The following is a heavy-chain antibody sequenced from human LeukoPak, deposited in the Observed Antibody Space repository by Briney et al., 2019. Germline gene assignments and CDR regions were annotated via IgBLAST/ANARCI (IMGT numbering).Heavy chain of an antibody. CDR1: GGSISSGGYY. CDR2: IYYSGST. J-gene: IGHJ4*02. V-gene: IGHV4-30-4*01. CDR3: ARDTRLWFGIDY. D-gene: IGHD3-10*01. Sequence: PSETLSLTCTVSGGSISSGGYYWSWIRQPPGKGLEWIGYIYYSGSTYYNPSLKSRVTISVDTSKNQFSLKLSSVTAADTAVYYCARDTRLWFGIDYWGQGTLVTVSS.